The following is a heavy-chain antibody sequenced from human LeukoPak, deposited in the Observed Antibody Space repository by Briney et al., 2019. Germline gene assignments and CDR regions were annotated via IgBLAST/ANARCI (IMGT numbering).Heavy chain of an antibody. D-gene: IGHD3-22*01. Sequence: GGSLRLSCAASGFTFSSYGMHWVRQAPGKGLEWVAVISYDGSNKYYADTVKGGFTIYSDNFKNTLYLQMNSLKAEYTAVHYCAKELFATNSLQAVYYYDSSAERGIDYWGQGTLVTVSS. CDR1: GFTFSSYG. CDR3: AKELFATNSLQAVYYYDSSAERGIDY. CDR2: ISYDGSNK. V-gene: IGHV3-30*18. J-gene: IGHJ4*02.